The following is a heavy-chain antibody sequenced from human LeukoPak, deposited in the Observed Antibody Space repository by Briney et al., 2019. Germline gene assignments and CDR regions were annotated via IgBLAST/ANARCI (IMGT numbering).Heavy chain of an antibody. D-gene: IGHD6-13*01. J-gene: IGHJ4*02. CDR2: INHSGST. CDR3: ARHVRSAAAGTFDY. CDR1: GGSFSGYY. Sequence: SETLSLTCAVYGGSFSGYYWSWIRQPPGKGLEWIGEINHSGSTNYNPSLKSRVTISVDTSKNQFSLKLSSATAADTAVYYCARHVRSAAAGTFDYWGQGTLVTVSS. V-gene: IGHV4-34*01.